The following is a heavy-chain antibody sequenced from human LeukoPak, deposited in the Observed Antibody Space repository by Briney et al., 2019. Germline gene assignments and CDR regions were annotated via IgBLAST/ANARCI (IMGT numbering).Heavy chain of an antibody. D-gene: IGHD2-15*01. Sequence: GESLKISCKGSGYSFTTYWIAWVRQMPGKGLEWMGIIYPGDSDTRYSPSFQGQVTISADKSISTAFLQWSSLKTSDTAMYYCARQQVAYYYYYGMDVWGKGTTVTVSS. V-gene: IGHV5-51*01. CDR2: IYPGDSDT. J-gene: IGHJ6*04. CDR1: GYSFTTYW. CDR3: ARQQVAYYYYYGMDV.